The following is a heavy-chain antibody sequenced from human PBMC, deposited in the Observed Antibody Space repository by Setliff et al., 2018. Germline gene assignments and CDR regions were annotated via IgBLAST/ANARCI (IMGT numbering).Heavy chain of an antibody. CDR3: ARGKERITMIVVVTSGAFDI. D-gene: IGHD3-22*01. J-gene: IGHJ3*02. CDR2: IYTSGST. CDR1: GGSISSGSYY. V-gene: IGHV4-61*02. Sequence: SETLSLTCTVSGGSISSGSYYWSWIRQPAGKGLEWIGRIYTSGSTNYNPSLKSRVTISVDTSKNQFSLKLSSVTAADTAVYYCARGKERITMIVVVTSGAFDIWGQGTMVT.